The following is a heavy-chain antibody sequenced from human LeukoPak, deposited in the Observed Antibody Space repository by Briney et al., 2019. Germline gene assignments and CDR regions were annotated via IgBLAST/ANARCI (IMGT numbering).Heavy chain of an antibody. J-gene: IGHJ6*03. CDR1: GYSISSGYY. V-gene: IGHV4-38-2*01. D-gene: IGHD6-19*01. Sequence: NSSETLSLTCAVSGYSISSGYYWGWIRQPPGKGLEWIGSIYHSGSTYYNPSLKSRVTISVDTSKNQFSLKLSSVTAADTAVYYCARLSQWLKYMDVWGKGTTVTVSS. CDR3: ARLSQWLKYMDV. CDR2: IYHSGST.